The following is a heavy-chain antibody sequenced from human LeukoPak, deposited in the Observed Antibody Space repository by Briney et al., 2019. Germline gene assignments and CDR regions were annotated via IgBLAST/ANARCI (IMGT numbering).Heavy chain of an antibody. V-gene: IGHV3-48*02. CDR3: ARADYDFWSGRHGMDV. CDR2: ISSLSSTI. Sequence: GGSLRLSCVASGFTFSSYSMNWVRQAPGKGLEWVSYISSLSSTIYYADSVKGRFTISRDNGQDSLSLQMNSLRDEDTAVYYCARADYDFWSGRHGMDVWGQGTTVSVSS. J-gene: IGHJ6*02. CDR1: GFTFSSYS. D-gene: IGHD3-3*01.